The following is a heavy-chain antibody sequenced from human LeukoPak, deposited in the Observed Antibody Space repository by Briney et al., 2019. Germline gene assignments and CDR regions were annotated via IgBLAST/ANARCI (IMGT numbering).Heavy chain of an antibody. CDR3: VQGRRDN. CDR2: INQDSSEK. CDR1: GITFSNYW. J-gene: IGHJ4*02. D-gene: IGHD1-26*01. Sequence: PGGSLRLSCAASGITFSNYWMSWVRQAPGKGLEWVANINQDSSEKYYVDSVKGRFTISRDNAKNSLYLQLNTLRPEDTAVYYCVQGRRDNWGQGTLVTVSS. V-gene: IGHV3-7*01.